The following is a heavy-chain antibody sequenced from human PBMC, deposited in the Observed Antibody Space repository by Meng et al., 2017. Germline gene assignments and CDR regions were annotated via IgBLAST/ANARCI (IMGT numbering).Heavy chain of an antibody. D-gene: IGHD3-10*01. CDR2: ISYDGSNK. J-gene: IGHJ6*02. Sequence: GESLKISCAASGFTFSSYAMHWVRQAPGKGLEWVAVISYDGSNKYYADSVKGRFTISRDNSKNTLYLQMNSLRAEDTAVYYCTTFFFAMVRSYYYYYGMDVWGQGTTVTVSS. CDR1: GFTFSSYA. V-gene: IGHV3-30*04. CDR3: TTFFFAMVRSYYYYYGMDV.